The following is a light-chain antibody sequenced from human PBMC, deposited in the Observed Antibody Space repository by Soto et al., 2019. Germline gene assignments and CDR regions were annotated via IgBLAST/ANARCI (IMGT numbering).Light chain of an antibody. Sequence: DIQMTQSPSTLSASAGDGATITCRASQSISSWLAWYQHKPGKAPKLLIYDASTLESGVPSRFSGSGSGTEFTLTISSLQPEDFATYYCQQHNSYPFTFGRGTKVDIK. CDR1: QSISSW. CDR3: QQHNSYPFT. J-gene: IGKJ4*01. CDR2: DAS. V-gene: IGKV1-5*01.